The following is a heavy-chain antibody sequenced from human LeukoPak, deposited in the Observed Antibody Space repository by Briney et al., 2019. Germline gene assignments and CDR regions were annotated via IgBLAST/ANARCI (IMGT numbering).Heavy chain of an antibody. J-gene: IGHJ6*02. CDR3: IAAAPGHYYYGMDV. Sequence: SGGSLRLSCAASGFTFSSYGMHWVRQAPGKGLEWVSSISSSSSYIYYADSVKGRFTISRDNAKNSLYLQMNSLRAEDTAVYYCIAAAPGHYYYGMDVWGQGTTVTVSS. CDR1: GFTFSSYG. V-gene: IGHV3-21*01. D-gene: IGHD6-13*01. CDR2: ISSSSSYI.